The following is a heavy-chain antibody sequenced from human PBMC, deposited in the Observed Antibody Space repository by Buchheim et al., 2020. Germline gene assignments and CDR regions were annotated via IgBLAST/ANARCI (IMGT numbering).Heavy chain of an antibody. CDR3: CTADRSIFDD. CDR2: IKSYTDGGTT. CDR1: GFIFSNAW. V-gene: IGHV3-15*01. J-gene: IGHJ4*02. Sequence: EFQLVESGGGLVKPGGSHRVSCAASGFIFSNAWMSWVRQAPGKALEWVGRIKSYTDGGTTEYAAPVRGRFTISRDDSKNTLYLQMNLLKTEDTAVYYCCTADRSIFDDWGQGTL.